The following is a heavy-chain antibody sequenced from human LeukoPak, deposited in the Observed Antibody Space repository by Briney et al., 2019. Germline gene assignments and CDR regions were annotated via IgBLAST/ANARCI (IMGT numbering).Heavy chain of an antibody. D-gene: IGHD3-9*01. V-gene: IGHV4-39*01. CDR2: IYYTGSA. J-gene: IGHJ5*02. CDR1: GGSIHSSTSF. CDR3: ARLLTTNWFDL. Sequence: SETLSLTCTVSGGSIHSSTSFWAWIRQPPGKGLEWIGSIYYTGSAYYNPSLKTRVTISVDTSKNQFSQKLRSVTAADTAVYYCARLLTTNWFDLWGQGTLVTVSS.